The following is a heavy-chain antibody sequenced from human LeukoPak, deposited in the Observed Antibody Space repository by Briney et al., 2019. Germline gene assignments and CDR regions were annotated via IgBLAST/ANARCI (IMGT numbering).Heavy chain of an antibody. CDR1: GGSISSYY. V-gene: IGHV4-59*08. J-gene: IGHJ4*02. Sequence: SETLSLTCTVSGGSISSYYWSWIRQPPGKGLEWIGYIYYSGSTNYNPSLKSRVTISVDTSKNQFSLKLSSVTAADTAVYYCARRDYYDSSGYCGYWGQGTLVTVSS. CDR2: IYYSGST. D-gene: IGHD3-22*01. CDR3: ARRDYYDSSGYCGY.